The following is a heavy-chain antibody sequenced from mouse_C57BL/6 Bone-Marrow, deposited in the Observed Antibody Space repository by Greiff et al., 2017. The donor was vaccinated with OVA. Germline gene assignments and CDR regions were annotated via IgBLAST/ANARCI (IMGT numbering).Heavy chain of an antibody. Sequence: EAGGGLVQPKGSLKLSCAASGFSFNTYAMNWVRQAPGKGLEWVARIRSKSNNYAIYYADSVKDRFTISRDDSESMLYLQMNNLKTDDTAMYYCVRRLYAMDYWGQGTSVTVSS. CDR2: IRSKSNNYAI. CDR3: VRRLYAMDY. J-gene: IGHJ4*01. V-gene: IGHV10-1*01. CDR1: GFSFNTYA.